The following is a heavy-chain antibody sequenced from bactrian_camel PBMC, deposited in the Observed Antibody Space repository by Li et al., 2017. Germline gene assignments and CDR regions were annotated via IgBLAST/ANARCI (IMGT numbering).Heavy chain of an antibody. D-gene: IGHD5*01. Sequence: HVQLVESGGALVQPGGSLRLSCAASEFTATTNYMRWVRQGPGKGLQWVSTIHTAGNSSQFADSVKGRFIIAKDNAKNTAYLETNTLKAEDTALYYCATDYGLGVFGYWGQGTQVTVS. CDR1: EFTATTNY. CDR2: IHTAGNSS. CDR3: ATDYGLGVFGY. J-gene: IGHJ6*01. V-gene: IGHV3-2*01.